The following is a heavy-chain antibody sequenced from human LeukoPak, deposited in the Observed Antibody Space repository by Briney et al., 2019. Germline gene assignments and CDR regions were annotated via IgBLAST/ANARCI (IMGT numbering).Heavy chain of an antibody. V-gene: IGHV3-23*01. CDR1: GFTFSSYA. D-gene: IGHD3-9*01. J-gene: IGHJ3*02. Sequence: GGSLRLSCASSGFTFSSYAMSWVRQASGKRLEWVSAISGSGGSTYYADSVKGRFTISRDNSKNTLYLQMISLRAEDTAVYFFFFKQKTAYEILTGYYYDAFDIWGQGTMVTVSS. CDR3: FFKQKTAYEILTGYYYDAFDI. CDR2: ISGSGGST.